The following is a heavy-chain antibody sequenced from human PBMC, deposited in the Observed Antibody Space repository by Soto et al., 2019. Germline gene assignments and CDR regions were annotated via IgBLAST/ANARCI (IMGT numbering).Heavy chain of an antibody. J-gene: IGHJ6*02. CDR1: GGSFRDYD. Sequence: SETLSLTCAVYGGSFRDYDWNWILQTPGKKMQKIQEIKHNGSTHYNPSLKSRVTISVDTSKNQCALKLSSVTAADTAVYYCARVCKITVVRGLPRYYYGMDVWGQGTTVTVSS. CDR2: IKHNGST. CDR3: ARVCKITVVRGLPRYYYGMDV. D-gene: IGHD3-10*01. V-gene: IGHV4-34*01.